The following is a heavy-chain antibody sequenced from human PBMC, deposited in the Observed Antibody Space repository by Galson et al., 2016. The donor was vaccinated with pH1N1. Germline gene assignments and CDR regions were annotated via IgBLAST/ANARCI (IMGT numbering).Heavy chain of an antibody. CDR2: IYYSGST. J-gene: IGHJ4*02. CDR1: GGSISSAFYY. CDR3: AREGEMDVDRTYYFDY. D-gene: IGHD3-16*01. V-gene: IGHV4-31*03. Sequence: TLSLTCTVSGGSISSAFYYWSWIRPHPGKGLEWIGYIYYSGSTYYNPSLKSRVTISVDTSKNQFSLKLSSVTAADTAVYYCAREGEMDVDRTYYFDYWGQGTLVTVSS.